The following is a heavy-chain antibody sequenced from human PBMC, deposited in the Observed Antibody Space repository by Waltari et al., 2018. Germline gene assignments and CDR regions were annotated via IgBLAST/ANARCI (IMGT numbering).Heavy chain of an antibody. Sequence: QVQLVESGGGVVQPGRSLRLSCAASCFASSSYRMHWVRQAPGKGLEWVAVISYDGSNKYYAESVKGRFTISRDNSKNTLYLKMNSLRAEDTAVYYCAKEAPFETYYYYYMDVWGKGTTVTISS. V-gene: IGHV3-30*18. CDR3: AKEAPFETYYYYYMDV. D-gene: IGHD3-16*01. CDR2: ISYDGSNK. J-gene: IGHJ6*03. CDR1: CFASSSYR.